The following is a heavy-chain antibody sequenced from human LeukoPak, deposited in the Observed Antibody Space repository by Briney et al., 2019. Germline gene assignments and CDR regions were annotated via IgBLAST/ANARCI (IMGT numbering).Heavy chain of an antibody. Sequence: LSGGSLRLSREASGFTFSAYAMTWVRQAPGQGLEWVSSIGSDNKPHYSESVKGRFAISRDNSKSMLFLQLNSLRAEDMALYYCARDLHYVAMDVWGQGTTVTVSS. V-gene: IGHV3-23*01. CDR2: IGSDNKP. D-gene: IGHD3-10*02. CDR3: ARDLHYVAMDV. CDR1: GFTFSAYA. J-gene: IGHJ6*02.